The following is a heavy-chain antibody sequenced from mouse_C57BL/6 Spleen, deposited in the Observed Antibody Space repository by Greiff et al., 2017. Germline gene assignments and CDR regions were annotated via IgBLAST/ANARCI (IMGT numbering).Heavy chain of an antibody. J-gene: IGHJ2*01. CDR2: IYPGNSDT. Sequence: EVQLQQSGTVLARPGASVKMSCKTSGYTFTSYWMHWVKQRPGQGLEWIGAIYPGNSDTSYNQKFKGKAKLTAVTSASTAYLALSSLTNEDSAVYYCTRSEDYGSSPYFDDWGQGTTLTVSS. V-gene: IGHV1-5*01. D-gene: IGHD1-1*01. CDR1: GYTFTSYW. CDR3: TRSEDYGSSPYFDD.